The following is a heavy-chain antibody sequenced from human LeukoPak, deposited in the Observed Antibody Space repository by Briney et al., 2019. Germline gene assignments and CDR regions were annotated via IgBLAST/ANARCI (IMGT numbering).Heavy chain of an antibody. CDR3: ARLRRDGYNFDGDY. Sequence: SETLSLTCAVYGGSFSSYYWSWIRQPPGKGLEWIGYIYYSGSTNYNPSLKSRVTISVDTSKNQFSLKLSSVTAADTAVYYCARLRRDGYNFDGDYWGQGTLVTVSS. CDR1: GGSFSSYY. D-gene: IGHD5-12*01. V-gene: IGHV4-59*08. CDR2: IYYSGST. J-gene: IGHJ4*02.